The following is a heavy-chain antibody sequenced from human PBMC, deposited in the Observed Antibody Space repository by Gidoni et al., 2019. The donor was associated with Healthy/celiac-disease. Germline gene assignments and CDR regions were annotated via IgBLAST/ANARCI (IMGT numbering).Heavy chain of an antibody. D-gene: IGHD6-19*01. Sequence: QVQLVQSGAEVKKPGASVKVSCKASGYPFTGYYMHWVRQAPGQGLEWMGWINPNSGGTNDAQKFQGRVTMTRDTSISTAYMELSRLRSDDTAVYYCARGGWPNWFDSWGQGTLVTVSS. CDR3: ARGGWPNWFDS. CDR2: INPNSGGT. CDR1: GYPFTGYY. V-gene: IGHV1-2*02. J-gene: IGHJ5*01.